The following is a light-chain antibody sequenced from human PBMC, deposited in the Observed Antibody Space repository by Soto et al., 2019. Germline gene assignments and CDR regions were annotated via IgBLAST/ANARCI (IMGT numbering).Light chain of an antibody. CDR1: QGISSY. V-gene: IGKV1-9*01. J-gene: IGKJ4*01. CDR2: AAS. Sequence: DIQLTQSPSFLSASVGDRVTITCRASQGISSYLAWYQKKPGKAPKLLIYAASTLQSGVPSRFSGSGSGTEFTLTISSLQTEDFATYYCQQLNSYPLLTFGGGTKVEIK. CDR3: QQLNSYPLLT.